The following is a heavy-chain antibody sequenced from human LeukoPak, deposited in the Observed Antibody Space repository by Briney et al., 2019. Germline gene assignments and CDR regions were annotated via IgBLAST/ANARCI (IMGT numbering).Heavy chain of an antibody. V-gene: IGHV3-23*01. D-gene: IGHD4/OR15-4a*01. CDR3: AKLTST. J-gene: IGHJ5*02. CDR1: GFTFSNSA. CDR2: VSSSGGST. Sequence: GGSLRLSCTASGFTFSNSAMTWVRQAPGEGLEWVSTVSSSGGSTYYADSVKGRFTLSRDNSKNMLYLQMNSLRAEDTAVYYCAKLTSTWGQGTLVTVSS.